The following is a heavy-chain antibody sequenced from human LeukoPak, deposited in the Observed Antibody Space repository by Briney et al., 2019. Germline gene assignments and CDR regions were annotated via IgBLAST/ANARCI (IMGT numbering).Heavy chain of an antibody. CDR1: GGTFSSYA. J-gene: IGHJ5*02. CDR3: ARGITVTENWFDP. CDR2: IIPIFGTA. V-gene: IGHV1-69*05. Sequence: SAKVSCKASGGTFSSYAISWVRQAPGQGLEWMGGIIPIFGTANYAQKFQGRVTITTDESTSTAYMELSSLRSEDTAVYYCARGITVTENWFDPWGQGTLVTVSS. D-gene: IGHD4-11*01.